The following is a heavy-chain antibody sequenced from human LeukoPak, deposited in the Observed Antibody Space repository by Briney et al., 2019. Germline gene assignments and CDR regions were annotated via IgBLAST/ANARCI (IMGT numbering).Heavy chain of an antibody. CDR3: ARYSSSSEF. Sequence: GGSLRLSCVASRFIVSPYWMTWVRQAPGKGPEWVANINQDGSEKYYVDSVKGRFTISRDNAKNSLYLQMNNLRAEDTAVYYCARYSSSSEFWGQGTLVTVSS. V-gene: IGHV3-7*01. D-gene: IGHD6-6*01. J-gene: IGHJ1*01. CDR1: RFIVSPYW. CDR2: INQDGSEK.